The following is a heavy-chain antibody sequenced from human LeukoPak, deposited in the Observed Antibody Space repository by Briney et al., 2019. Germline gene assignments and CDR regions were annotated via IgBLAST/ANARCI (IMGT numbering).Heavy chain of an antibody. V-gene: IGHV5-51*01. D-gene: IGHD2-2*01. CDR2: IYPGDSDT. Sequence: GESLKISCKGSGYSFTSYWIGWVRQMPGKGLEWMGIIYPGDSDTRYSPSFQGQVTISADKSISTAYLQWSSLKASDTAMYYCARRPPPRLGYCSSTSCQGLNWYFDLWGRGTLVTVSS. CDR1: GYSFTSYW. J-gene: IGHJ2*01. CDR3: ARRPPPRLGYCSSTSCQGLNWYFDL.